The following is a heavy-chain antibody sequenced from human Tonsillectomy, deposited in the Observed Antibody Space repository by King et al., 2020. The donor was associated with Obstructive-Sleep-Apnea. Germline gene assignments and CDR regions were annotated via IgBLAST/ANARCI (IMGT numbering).Heavy chain of an antibody. J-gene: IGHJ4*02. CDR1: GYSFTNYW. CDR3: ARLRYDSNGYYYGDY. CDR2: IDPSDSCT. D-gene: IGHD3-22*01. V-gene: IGHV5-10-1*01. Sequence: QLVQSGAEVKKPGESLRISCKGSGYSFTNYWITWVRQMPGKGLEWMGRIDPSDSCTNYSPSFQGHVTISADKSISTAYLQGSSLKASDTAMYYCARLRYDSNGYYYGDYWGQGTLVTVSS.